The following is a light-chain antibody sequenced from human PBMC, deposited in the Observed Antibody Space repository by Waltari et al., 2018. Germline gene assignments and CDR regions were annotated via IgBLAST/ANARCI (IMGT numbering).Light chain of an antibody. CDR1: QSLVSSDGNTY. CDR2: EVS. V-gene: IGKV2-30*01. CDR3: MQGTHWPYT. J-gene: IGKJ2*01. Sequence: DVVMTQSPLSLPVTLGQTASISCRSSQSLVSSDGNTYLNWFQQRQGQSPRRLIYEVSTRDSGVPDRFSGSGSVTDFTLKISRVEAEDVGVYTCMQGTHWPYTFGQGTKLEIK.